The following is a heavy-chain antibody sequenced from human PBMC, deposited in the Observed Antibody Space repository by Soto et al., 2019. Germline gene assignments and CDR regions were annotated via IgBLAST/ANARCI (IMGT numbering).Heavy chain of an antibody. CDR3: VRTSLVVAAATREDY. V-gene: IGHV3-21*01. CDR2: ISSSSSYI. Sequence: GGSLRLSCAASGFTFSSYSMNWVRQAPGKGLEWVSSISSSSSYIYYADSVKGRFTISRDNAKNSLYLQMNSLRAEDTAVYYCVRTSLVVAAATREDYWGQGTLVTVSS. CDR1: GFTFSSYS. J-gene: IGHJ4*02. D-gene: IGHD2-15*01.